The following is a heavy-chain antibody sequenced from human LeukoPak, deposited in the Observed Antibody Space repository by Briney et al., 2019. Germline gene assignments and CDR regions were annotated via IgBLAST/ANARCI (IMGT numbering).Heavy chain of an antibody. CDR3: TRHIPYYDILTGYYNGNAFDI. Sequence: GGSLRLSCAASGFTFSGSAMHWVRQASGKGLEWVGHIRSKANSYATAYAASVKGRFTISRDDSKNTAYLQMNSLKTEDTAVYYCTRHIPYYDILTGYYNGNAFDIWGQGTMVTVSS. CDR1: GFTFSGSA. J-gene: IGHJ3*02. D-gene: IGHD3-9*01. CDR2: IRSKANSYAT. V-gene: IGHV3-73*01.